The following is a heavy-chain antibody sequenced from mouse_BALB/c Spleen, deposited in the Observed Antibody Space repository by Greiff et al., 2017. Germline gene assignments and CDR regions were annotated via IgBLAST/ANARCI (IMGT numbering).Heavy chain of an antibody. J-gene: IGHJ4*01. D-gene: IGHD1-1*01. CDR3: ARDSSSPMDY. CDR2: ISDGGSYT. V-gene: IGHV5-4*02. Sequence: DVKLVESGGGLVKPGGSLKLSCAASGFTFSDYYMYWVRQTPEKRLEWVATISDGGSYTYYPDSVKGRFTISRDNAKNNLYLQMSSLKSEDTAMYYCARDSSSPMDYWGQGTSVTVSS. CDR1: GFTFSDYY.